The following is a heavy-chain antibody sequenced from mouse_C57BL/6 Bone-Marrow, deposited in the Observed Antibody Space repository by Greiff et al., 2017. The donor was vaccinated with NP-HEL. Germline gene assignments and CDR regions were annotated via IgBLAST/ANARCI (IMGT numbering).Heavy chain of an antibody. J-gene: IGHJ4*01. CDR2: IDPETGGT. D-gene: IGHD1-1*01. CDR1: GYTFTDYE. Sequence: QVQLQQSGAELVRPGASVTLSCKASGYTFTDYEMHWVKQTPVHGLEWIGAIDPETGGTAYNQKFKGKAILTADESSSTAYMELRSLTSEDSAVYYCTRYEGLFSNYAMDYWGQGTSVTVSS. CDR3: TRYEGLFSNYAMDY. V-gene: IGHV1-15*01.